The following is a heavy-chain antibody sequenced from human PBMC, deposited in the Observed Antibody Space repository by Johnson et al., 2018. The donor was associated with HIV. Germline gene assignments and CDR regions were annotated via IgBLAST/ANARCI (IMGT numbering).Heavy chain of an antibody. J-gene: IGHJ3*01. Sequence: VQLVESGGGAVRPGGSLRLSCAASGFSFDDYGMSWVRQAPGRGLEWISGINWNGGSTGYADSVKGRFTISRDNSKNTLYLQMNSLRGEDTALDYCARGGLGRSGVNDAFDVWGQGTMVTVSS. D-gene: IGHD3-3*01. CDR1: GFSFDDYG. CDR2: INWNGGST. V-gene: IGHV3-20*04. CDR3: ARGGLGRSGVNDAFDV.